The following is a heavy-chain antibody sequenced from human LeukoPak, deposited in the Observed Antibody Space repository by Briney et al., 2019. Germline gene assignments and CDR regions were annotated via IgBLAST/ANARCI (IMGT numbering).Heavy chain of an antibody. D-gene: IGHD3-22*01. J-gene: IGHJ4*02. V-gene: IGHV4-39*07. Sequence: SETLSLTCTVSGGSISTSSYYWGWIRQPPGKGLECIGNIYYSGSTYYNPSFKSRVTISVDTSKNQFSLKLSSVTAADTAVYYCARGLCNYYDSNSTPRVDFWGQGTLVTVSS. CDR3: ARGLCNYYDSNSTPRVDF. CDR2: IYYSGST. CDR1: GGSISTSSYY.